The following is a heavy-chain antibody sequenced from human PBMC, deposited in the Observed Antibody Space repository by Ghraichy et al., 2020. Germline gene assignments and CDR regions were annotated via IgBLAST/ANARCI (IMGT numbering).Heavy chain of an antibody. CDR2: IKSKTDGGTT. D-gene: IGHD5-24*01. Sequence: GESLNISCAASGFTFSNAWMSWVRQAPGKGLEWVGRIKSKTDGGTTDYAAPVKGRFTISRDDSKNTLYLQMNSLKTEDTAVYYCTTGRDGYIDYFDYWGQGTLVTVSS. V-gene: IGHV3-15*01. CDR1: GFTFSNAW. J-gene: IGHJ4*02. CDR3: TTGRDGYIDYFDY.